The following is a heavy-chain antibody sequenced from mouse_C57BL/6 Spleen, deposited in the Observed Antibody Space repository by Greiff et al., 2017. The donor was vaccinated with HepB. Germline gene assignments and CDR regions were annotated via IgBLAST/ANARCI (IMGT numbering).Heavy chain of an antibody. D-gene: IGHD2-5*01. CDR3: ARDSKKGGDYFDY. Sequence: VQLKQSVAELVRPGASVKLSCTASGFNINNTYMHWVKQRPEQGLEWIGRIDPANGNTKYAPKFQGKATITADTSSNTAYLQLSSLTSEDTAIYYCARDSKKGGDYFDYWGQGTTLTVSA. J-gene: IGHJ2*01. CDR1: GFNINNTY. V-gene: IGHV14-3*01. CDR2: IDPANGNT.